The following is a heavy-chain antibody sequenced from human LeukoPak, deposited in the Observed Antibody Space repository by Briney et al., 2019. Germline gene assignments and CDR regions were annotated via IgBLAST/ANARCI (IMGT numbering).Heavy chain of an antibody. D-gene: IGHD3-22*01. CDR1: GYIFTGYY. V-gene: IGHV1-2*02. J-gene: IGHJ5*02. CDR2: INPDSGDT. Sequence: VASVKVSCKASGYIFTGYYLHWVRQAPGQGLEWMGWINPDSGDTNFAEKFQGRVSMTRDTSISTAYLELSGLRSDDTAVYYCARGTGYYRFDPWGQGTLVTVSS. CDR3: ARGTGYYRFDP.